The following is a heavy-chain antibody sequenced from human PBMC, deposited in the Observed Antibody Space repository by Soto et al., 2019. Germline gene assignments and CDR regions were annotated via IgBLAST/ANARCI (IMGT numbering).Heavy chain of an antibody. CDR3: VRENWYYDY. Sequence: GASVKVSCKASGYTFNPFYIHWVRQAPGQGLEWMGWIYPKTGGTNYALKFQGWVTMTSDTSSSTVYMELSSLKSDDTAVCYCVRENWYYDYWGQGTLVT. J-gene: IGHJ4*02. CDR2: IYPKTGGT. V-gene: IGHV1-2*04. CDR1: GYTFNPFY. D-gene: IGHD1-7*01.